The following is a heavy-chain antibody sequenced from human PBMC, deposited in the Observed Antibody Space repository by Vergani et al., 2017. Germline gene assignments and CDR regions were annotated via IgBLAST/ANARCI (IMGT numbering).Heavy chain of an antibody. D-gene: IGHD3-9*01. V-gene: IGHV1-69*01. CDR1: GVTFSSYA. CDR3: ARDRADYDILTGYLNYYYYYMDV. J-gene: IGHJ6*03. Sequence: QVQLVQSGAEVKKPGSSVKVSCKASGVTFSSYAISWVRQAPGQGLEWMGGIIPIFGTANYAQKFQGRVTITADESTSAAYMELSSLRSEDTAVYYCARDRADYDILTGYLNYYYYYMDVWGKXP. CDR2: IIPIFGTA.